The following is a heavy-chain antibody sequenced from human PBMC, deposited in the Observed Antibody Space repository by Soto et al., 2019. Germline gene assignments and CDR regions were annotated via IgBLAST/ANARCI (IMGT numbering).Heavy chain of an antibody. J-gene: IGHJ6*03. CDR3: ARGWAPLKIFNENKSTYYYGSGSYYPPYYYMDV. CDR1: GYTFTSYY. V-gene: IGHV1-46*03. D-gene: IGHD3-10*01. Sequence: ASVKVSCKASGYTFTSYYMHWVRQAPGQGLEWMGIINPSGGSTSYAQKFQGRVTMTRDKATSTLYMELSNLRSEDTALYYCARGWAPLKIFNENKSTYYYGSGSYYPPYYYMDVWGKGTTVTVSS. CDR2: INPSGGST.